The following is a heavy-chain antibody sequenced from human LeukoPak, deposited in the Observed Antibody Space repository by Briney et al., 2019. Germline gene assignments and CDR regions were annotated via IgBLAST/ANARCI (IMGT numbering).Heavy chain of an antibody. D-gene: IGHD2-8*01. Sequence: PGGSLRLSCAASEFTLSSYWMAWVRQAPGEGLAWVANIKQDGSEKYYVDSVKGRFTISRDNARNSLYLQMNSLRAEDTAIFYCARVNPLMAPGAFDIWGQGTMVAVSS. CDR3: ARVNPLMAPGAFDI. CDR2: IKQDGSEK. J-gene: IGHJ3*02. CDR1: EFTLSSYW. V-gene: IGHV3-7*01.